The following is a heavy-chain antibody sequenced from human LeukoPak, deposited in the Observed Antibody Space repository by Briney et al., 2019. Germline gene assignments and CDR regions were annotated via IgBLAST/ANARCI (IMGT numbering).Heavy chain of an antibody. J-gene: IGHJ3*02. V-gene: IGHV3-21*01. CDR1: GFTFSSYS. CDR2: ISSNRSNK. D-gene: IGHD2-15*01. CDR3: GREISAAFDI. Sequence: GGSLRLSCAASGFTFSSYSMNWVRQAPGKGLEWVSSISSNRSNKYYADSVKGRFTISRDNSKNSLYLQMNSLTAEDTAVYYCGREISAAFDIWGQGTMVTVSS.